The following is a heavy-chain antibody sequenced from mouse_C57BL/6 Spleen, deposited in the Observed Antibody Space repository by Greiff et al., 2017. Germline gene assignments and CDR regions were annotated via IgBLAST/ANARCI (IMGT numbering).Heavy chain of an antibody. V-gene: IGHV1-39*01. D-gene: IGHD1-1*01. Sequence: VQLQQSGPELVKPGASVKISCKASGYSFTDYNMNWVKQSNGQSLEWIGVINPNYGTPSSNQKFKGKATLTVDQSSSTAYMQLNSLTSEDSAVYYCARNYYGSSYAIDYWGQGTSVTVSS. CDR2: INPNYGTP. CDR3: ARNYYGSSYAIDY. J-gene: IGHJ4*01. CDR1: GYSFTDYN.